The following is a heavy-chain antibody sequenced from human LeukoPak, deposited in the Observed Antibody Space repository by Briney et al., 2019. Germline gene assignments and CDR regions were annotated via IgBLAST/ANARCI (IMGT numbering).Heavy chain of an antibody. D-gene: IGHD1-26*01. CDR1: GFTFDDYA. CDR2: ISWNSGSI. CDR3: AKDIRELPMYYFDY. V-gene: IGHV3-9*01. J-gene: IGHJ4*02. Sequence: PGRSLRLSCAASGFTFDDYAMHWVRQAPGKGLEWVSGISWNSGSIGYADSVKGRFTISRDNAKNSLYLQMNSLRAENTALYYCAKDIRELPMYYFDYWGQGTLVTVFS.